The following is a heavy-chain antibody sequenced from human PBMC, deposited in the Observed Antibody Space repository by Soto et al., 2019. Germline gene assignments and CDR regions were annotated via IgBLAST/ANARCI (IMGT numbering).Heavy chain of an antibody. CDR1: GYTFTIHW. J-gene: IGHJ6*02. D-gene: IGHD3-22*01. Sequence: PGDSLKISCEGFGYTFTIHWIAWVRQTPGKGLEWMGIIYPSDSDTRYSPSFEGQFTISDDKSISTAYLQWSSLKASDSAKYYCARLTTYYYDTSGYGMDVWGQGTTDTVPS. V-gene: IGHV5-51*01. CDR3: ARLTTYYYDTSGYGMDV. CDR2: IYPSDSDT.